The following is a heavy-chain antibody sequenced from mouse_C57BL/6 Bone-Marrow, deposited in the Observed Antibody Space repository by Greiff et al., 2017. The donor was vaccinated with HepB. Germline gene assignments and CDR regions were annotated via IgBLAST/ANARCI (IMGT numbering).Heavy chain of an antibody. Sequence: EVKLVESEGGLVQPGSSMKLSCTASGFTFSDYYMAWVRQVPEKGLEWVANINYDGSSTYYLDSLKSRFIISRDNAKNILYLQMSSLKSEDTATYYCARDPMIKDWYFDVWGTGTTVTVSS. D-gene: IGHD2-4*01. J-gene: IGHJ1*03. CDR1: GFTFSDYY. V-gene: IGHV5-16*01. CDR2: INYDGSST. CDR3: ARDPMIKDWYFDV.